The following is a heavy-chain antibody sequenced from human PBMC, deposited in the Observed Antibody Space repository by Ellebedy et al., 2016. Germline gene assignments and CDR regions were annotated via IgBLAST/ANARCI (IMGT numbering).Heavy chain of an antibody. CDR3: ATERGGFDY. Sequence: GGSLRLSCAASGFNFGTYAMTWVRQAPGKGLEWVSGINDRGGRTYYGDSVKGRFSISRDNSRNTLYLQMSSLRDEDTAVYYCATERGGFDYWGQGTLVTVS. J-gene: IGHJ4*02. CDR2: INDRGGRT. D-gene: IGHD3-16*01. V-gene: IGHV3-23*01. CDR1: GFNFGTYA.